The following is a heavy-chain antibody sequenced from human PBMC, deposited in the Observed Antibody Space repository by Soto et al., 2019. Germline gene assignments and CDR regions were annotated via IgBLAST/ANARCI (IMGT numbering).Heavy chain of an antibody. Sequence: PGGSLRLSCAASGFTFSSYGMHWVRQAPGKGLEWVAVIWYDGSNKYYADSVKGRFTISRDNSKNTLYLQMNSLRAEDTAVYYCAREGTAAAGSWDADYYYYGMDVWGQGTTVTVSS. D-gene: IGHD6-13*01. CDR2: IWYDGSNK. J-gene: IGHJ6*02. CDR3: AREGTAAAGSWDADYYYYGMDV. V-gene: IGHV3-33*01. CDR1: GFTFSSYG.